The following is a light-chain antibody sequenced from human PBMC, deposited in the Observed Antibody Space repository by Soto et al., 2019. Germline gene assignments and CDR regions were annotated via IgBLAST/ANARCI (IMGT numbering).Light chain of an antibody. CDR1: QSVNNN. CDR3: QQRYDWLS. V-gene: IGKV3-11*01. J-gene: IGKJ4*01. CDR2: DSS. Sequence: EIVLTQSPATLSLSPGETATLSCRASQSVNNNLAWYQQKPGQAPRLLIYDSSNRAAGIPPRFSGSGSGTDFTLTISTLEPEDFAVYYCQQRYDWLSFGGGTKVEVK.